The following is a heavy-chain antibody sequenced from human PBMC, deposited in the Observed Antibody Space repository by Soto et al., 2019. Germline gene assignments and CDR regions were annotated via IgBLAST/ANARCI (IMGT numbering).Heavy chain of an antibody. CDR2: IVVGSAHT. D-gene: IGHD3-16*01. Sequence: AVKGSCKASRVPFTDSSVQWLRQARGQRLEWIGWIVVGSAHTNYAQKFQERVTFTVDMSTRTAYMELSGLRSEDTAVYYCAADGPAIRECLDYWRQGPFVPAPS. V-gene: IGHV1-58*01. CDR1: RVPFTDSS. CDR3: AADGPAIRECLDY. J-gene: IGHJ4*01.